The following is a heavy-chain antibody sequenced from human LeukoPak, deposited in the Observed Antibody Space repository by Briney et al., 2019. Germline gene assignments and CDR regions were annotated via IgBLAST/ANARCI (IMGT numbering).Heavy chain of an antibody. CDR2: ISYDGSNK. CDR3: ARTRFGY. CDR1: GFTFSSYA. V-gene: IGHV3-30-3*01. Sequence: GRSLRLSCAASGFTFSSYAMHWVRQAPGKGLEGVAVISYDGSNKYYADSVKGRFTISRDNSKNTLYLEMKSLRAEDTAVYYCARTRFGYWGQGHLATVSS. J-gene: IGHJ4*02.